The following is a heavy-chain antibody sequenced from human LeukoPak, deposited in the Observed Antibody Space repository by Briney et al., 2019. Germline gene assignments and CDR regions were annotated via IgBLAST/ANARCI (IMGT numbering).Heavy chain of an antibody. CDR1: GLTFSSYW. J-gene: IGHJ4*02. D-gene: IGHD2-15*01. V-gene: IGHV3-7*01. CDR3: ARELCSGGSCYLSY. Sequence: GGSLRLSCAASGLTFSSYWMSWVRQAPGKGLEWVANIKQDGSEKYYVDSVKGRFTISRDNAKNSLYLQMNSLRAEDTAVYYCARELCSGGSCYLSYWGQGTLVTVSS. CDR2: IKQDGSEK.